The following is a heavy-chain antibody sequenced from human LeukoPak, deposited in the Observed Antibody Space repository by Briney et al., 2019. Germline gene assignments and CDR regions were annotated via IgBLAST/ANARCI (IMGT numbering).Heavy chain of an antibody. CDR3: ATDSFSFGDLNPGP. V-gene: IGHV3-7*01. D-gene: IGHD3-16*01. CDR2: IIQDGSEK. Sequence: PGGSLRLSCAASGFTFSSYWMSWVRQAPGKGLEWVANIIQDGSEKYYVDSVRGRFTISRDNAKSSLYLQMTNLRAEDTAVYYCATDSFSFGDLNPGPWGQETLVTVSS. J-gene: IGHJ5*02. CDR1: GFTFSSYW.